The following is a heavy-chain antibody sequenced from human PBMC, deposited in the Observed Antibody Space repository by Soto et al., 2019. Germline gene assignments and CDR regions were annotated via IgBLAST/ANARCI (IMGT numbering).Heavy chain of an antibody. J-gene: IGHJ4*02. CDR2: INHSGST. CDR3: ARGPNYDYVWGSYRQIFDY. Sequence: SETLSLTCAVYGGSFSGYYWGWIRQPPGKGLEWIGEINHSGSTNYNPSLKSRVTISVDTSKNQFSLKLSSVTAADTAVYYCARGPNYDYVWGSYRQIFDYWGQGTLVTVSS. CDR1: GGSFSGYY. V-gene: IGHV4-34*01. D-gene: IGHD3-16*02.